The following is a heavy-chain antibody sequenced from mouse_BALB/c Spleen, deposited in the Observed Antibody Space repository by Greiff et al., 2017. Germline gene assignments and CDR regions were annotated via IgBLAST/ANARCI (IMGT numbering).Heavy chain of an antibody. CDR2: ISSGSSTS. V-gene: IGHV5-17*02. CDR1: GFTFSSFG. CDR3: ARDGAYYRYGYAMDY. Sequence: EVMLVESGGGLVQPGGSRKLSCAASGFTFSSFGMHWVRQAPEKGLEWVAYISSGSSTSYYADTVKGRFTISRDNPKNTLFLQMTSLRSEDTAMYYCARDGAYYRYGYAMDYWGQGTSVTVSS. J-gene: IGHJ4*01. D-gene: IGHD2-14*01.